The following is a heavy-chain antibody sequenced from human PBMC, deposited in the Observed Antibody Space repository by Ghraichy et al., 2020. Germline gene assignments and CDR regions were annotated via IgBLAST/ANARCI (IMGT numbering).Heavy chain of an antibody. CDR1: GFSFNSYY. Sequence: GGSLRLSCTASGFSFNSYYMNWVRQAPGKGLEWVANINNDGSETNYADSVKGRFTISRDNARKSMYLQMNSLRAEETAVYFCSRDRRYCPGGSCYSVNDYWGQGTLVTVSS. V-gene: IGHV3-7*01. CDR2: INNDGSET. J-gene: IGHJ4*02. D-gene: IGHD2-15*01. CDR3: SRDRRYCPGGSCYSVNDY.